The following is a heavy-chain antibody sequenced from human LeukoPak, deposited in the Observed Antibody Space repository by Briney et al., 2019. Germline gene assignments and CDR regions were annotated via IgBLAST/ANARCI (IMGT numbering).Heavy chain of an antibody. V-gene: IGHV4-59*08. CDR3: AKSRGGTTIYAFDY. Sequence: PSETLSLTCTVSDGSISGYYWSWIRQPPGKGLEWLGNIYYGRRTNYNPSLKSRVTISVDTSNNQFSLNLSSATGAETAVYYCAKSRGGTTIYAFDYWGQGTLVTVSS. J-gene: IGHJ4*02. CDR2: IYYGRRT. CDR1: DGSISGYY. D-gene: IGHD1-7*01.